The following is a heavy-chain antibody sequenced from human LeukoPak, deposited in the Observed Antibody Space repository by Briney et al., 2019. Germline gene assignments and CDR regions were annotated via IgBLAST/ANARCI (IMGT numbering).Heavy chain of an antibody. V-gene: IGHV3-23*01. J-gene: IGHJ4*02. D-gene: IGHD3-22*01. Sequence: GGSLRLSCAASGFTFSSCALTWVRQAPGKGLEWVSTISGTGVTTFYADSVRGRFTISRDNSKNTLYLQMSSLRAEDTAVCYCATHYDTSGYYYFDFWGQGTLVTVSS. CDR3: ATHYDTSGYYYFDF. CDR1: GFTFSSCA. CDR2: ISGTGVTT.